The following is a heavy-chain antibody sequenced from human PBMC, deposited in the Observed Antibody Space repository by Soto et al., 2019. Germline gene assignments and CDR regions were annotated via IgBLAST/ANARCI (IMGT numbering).Heavy chain of an antibody. V-gene: IGHV1-18*01. CDR3: ARSKKYSGYDGLLDY. J-gene: IGHJ4*02. Sequence: QVQLVQSGAEVKKPGASVKVSCKASGYTFTSYGISWVRQAPGQALEGMGWISAYNGNTNYAQKLQGRVTMTTDTSTSTAYMELRSLRSDDTAVYYCARSKKYSGYDGLLDYWGQGTLVTVSS. CDR2: ISAYNGNT. D-gene: IGHD5-12*01. CDR1: GYTFTSYG.